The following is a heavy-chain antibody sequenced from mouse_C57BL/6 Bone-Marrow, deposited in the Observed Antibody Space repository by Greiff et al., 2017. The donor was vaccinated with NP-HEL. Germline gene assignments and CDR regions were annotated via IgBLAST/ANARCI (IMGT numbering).Heavy chain of an antibody. V-gene: IGHV14-1*01. J-gene: IGHJ4*01. CDR2: IDPEDGDT. CDR3: TTRYSNPYYYAMDY. Sequence: VQLKQSGAELVRPGASVKLSCTASGFNIKDYYMHWVKQRPEQGLEWIGRIDPEDGDTEYAPKFQGKATMTADTSSNTAYLQLSSLTSEDTAVYYCTTRYSNPYYYAMDYWGQGTSVTVSS. D-gene: IGHD2-5*01. CDR1: GFNIKDYY.